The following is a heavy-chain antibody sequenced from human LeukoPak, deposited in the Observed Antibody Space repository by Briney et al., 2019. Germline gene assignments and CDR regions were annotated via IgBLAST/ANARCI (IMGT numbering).Heavy chain of an antibody. V-gene: IGHV3-7*01. D-gene: IGHD2-2*01. CDR2: LKEDGTEE. Sequence: PGGSLRLSCAASGFAFSSFSMSWVRQAPGKGLEWVANLKEDGTEEEYLDSVKGRFTIFRDNAKNSLDLQMNSLRAEDTAVYYCARWVCSSTSCYYFDYWGQGTLVVVSS. CDR3: ARWVCSSTSCYYFDY. CDR1: GFAFSSFS. J-gene: IGHJ4*02.